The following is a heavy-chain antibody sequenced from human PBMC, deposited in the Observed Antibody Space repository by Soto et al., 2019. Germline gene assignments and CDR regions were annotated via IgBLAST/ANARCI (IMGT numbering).Heavy chain of an antibody. CDR2: IYYSGST. Sequence: SETLSLTCTVSGGSISSSSYYWGWIRQPPGKGLEWIGSIYYSGSTYYNPSLKSRVTISVDTSKNQFSLKLSSVTAADTAVYYCARGDGDYYYYYGMDGWGQGTTVTVAS. J-gene: IGHJ6*02. D-gene: IGHD4-17*01. V-gene: IGHV4-39*01. CDR3: ARGDGDYYYYYGMDG. CDR1: GGSISSSSYY.